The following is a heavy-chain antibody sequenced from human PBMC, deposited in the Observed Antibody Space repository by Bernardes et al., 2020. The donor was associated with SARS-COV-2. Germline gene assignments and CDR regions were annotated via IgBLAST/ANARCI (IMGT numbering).Heavy chain of an antibody. CDR3: SREGSGFDP. CDR2: ISFSGGTI. Sequence: VESLFLSCEASGFTFSRSNMNWVRQAPGKGLEWVSFISFSGGTIFYADSLKGRFTISRDNAQNSLYLQMNSLRDEDTAIYYCSREGSGFDPWGQGTLVTVSS. CDR1: GFTFSRSN. V-gene: IGHV3-48*02. J-gene: IGHJ5*02.